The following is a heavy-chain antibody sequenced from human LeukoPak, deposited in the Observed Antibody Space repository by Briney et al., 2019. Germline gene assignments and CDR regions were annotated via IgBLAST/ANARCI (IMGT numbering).Heavy chain of an antibody. V-gene: IGHV3-30*03. D-gene: IGHD1-26*01. J-gene: IGHJ4*02. Sequence: PGGSLRLSCVASEFTFSSYGMHWVRQAPGKGLEWVASISYDGSNNYYADSVKGRFTISRDNSKNTLYLQMNSLRAEDTAVYYCALSGSYWEYYFDYWGQGTLVTVSS. CDR3: ALSGSYWEYYFDY. CDR1: EFTFSSYG. CDR2: ISYDGSNN.